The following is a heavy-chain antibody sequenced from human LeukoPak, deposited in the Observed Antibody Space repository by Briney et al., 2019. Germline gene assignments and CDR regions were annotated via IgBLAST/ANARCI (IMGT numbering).Heavy chain of an antibody. CDR1: GDSVSSNSAA. D-gene: IGHD6-13*01. J-gene: IGHJ6*02. Sequence: SQTLSLTCAISGDSVSSNSAAWNWIRQSPSRGLEWLGRTYYRSKWYNDYAVSVKSRITINPDTSKNQFSPQLNSVTPEDTAVYYCARVNLLTGYSSSWYGMDVWGQGTTVTVSS. V-gene: IGHV6-1*01. CDR3: ARVNLLTGYSSSWYGMDV. CDR2: TYYRSKWYN.